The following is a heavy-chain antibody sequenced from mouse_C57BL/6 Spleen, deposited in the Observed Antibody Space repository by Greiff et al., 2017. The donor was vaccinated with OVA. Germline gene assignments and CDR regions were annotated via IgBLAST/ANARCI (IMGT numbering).Heavy chain of an antibody. D-gene: IGHD1-1*01. Sequence: VKLQQPGAELVKPGASVKLSCKASGYTFTSYWMHWVKQRPGRGLEWIGRIDPNSGGTKYNEKFKSKATLTVDKPSSTAYMQRSCLTSEDSAVYYCARPHYYGSSYFDYWGQGTTLTVSS. V-gene: IGHV1-72*01. CDR1: GYTFTSYW. CDR2: IDPNSGGT. CDR3: ARPHYYGSSYFDY. J-gene: IGHJ2*01.